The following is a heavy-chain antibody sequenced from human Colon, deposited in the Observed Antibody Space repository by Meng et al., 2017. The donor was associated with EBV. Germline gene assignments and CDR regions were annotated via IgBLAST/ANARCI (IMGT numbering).Heavy chain of an antibody. CDR1: DDSTIRSNW. CDR3: ARGEDYTWDV. J-gene: IGHJ4*02. Sequence: QVQLQESGPRLGKPSGTLSLTCSVSDDSTIRSNWWSWVRQPPGKGLEWIGEILHAGVTNYNPSLKSRVSMSVDRSRIQASLNLNSVTAADTAIYYCARGEDYTWDVWGQGILVTVSS. V-gene: IGHV4-4*02. D-gene: IGHD3-16*01. CDR2: ILHAGVT.